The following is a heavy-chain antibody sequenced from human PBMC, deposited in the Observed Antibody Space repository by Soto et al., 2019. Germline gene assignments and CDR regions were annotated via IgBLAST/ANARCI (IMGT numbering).Heavy chain of an antibody. J-gene: IGHJ6*02. CDR1: GFTFSSYG. CDR3: AKVKLPLFTYGPFYYYYGMDV. D-gene: IGHD2-8*01. V-gene: IGHV3-30*18. Sequence: GGSLRLSCAASGFTFSSYGMHWVRQAPGKGLEWVAVISYDGSNKYYADSVKGRFTISRDNSKNTLYLQMNSLRAEDTAVYYCAKVKLPLFTYGPFYYYYGMDVWGQGTTVTVPS. CDR2: ISYDGSNK.